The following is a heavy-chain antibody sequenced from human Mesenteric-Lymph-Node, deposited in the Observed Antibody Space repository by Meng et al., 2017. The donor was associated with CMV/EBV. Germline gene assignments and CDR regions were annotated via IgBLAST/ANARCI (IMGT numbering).Heavy chain of an antibody. CDR3: ARHRRQLVTPFDY. Sequence: ASVKVSCKASGYTFTSYDINWVRQATGQGLEWMGWMNPNSGNTGYAQKFQGRVTMTRNTSTSTAYMELSSLRSDDTAVYYCARHRRQLVTPFDYWGQGTLVTVSS. D-gene: IGHD6-6*01. CDR1: GYTFTSYD. V-gene: IGHV1-8*01. J-gene: IGHJ4*02. CDR2: MNPNSGNT.